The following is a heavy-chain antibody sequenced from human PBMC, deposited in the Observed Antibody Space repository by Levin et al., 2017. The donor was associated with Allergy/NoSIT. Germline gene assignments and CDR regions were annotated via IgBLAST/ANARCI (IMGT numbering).Heavy chain of an antibody. D-gene: IGHD6-19*01. Sequence: LSLTCAASGFRFSDYRMNWVRQAPGKGLEWVSHISSSSNTIYYADSVKGRFTISRDNAKNSLFLQMNSLRAEDTAVYYCARDYSSGWADFYYGMDVWGQGTTVTVSS. V-gene: IGHV3-48*01. CDR2: ISSSSNTI. J-gene: IGHJ6*02. CDR3: ARDYSSGWADFYYGMDV. CDR1: GFRFSDYR.